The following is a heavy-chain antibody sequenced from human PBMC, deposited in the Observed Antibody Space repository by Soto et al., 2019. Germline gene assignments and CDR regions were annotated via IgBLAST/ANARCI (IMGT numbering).Heavy chain of an antibody. CDR3: ASPQTAYSSSWYAFDY. CDR1: GFTFSSYI. D-gene: IGHD6-13*01. Sequence: GGSLRLSCEASGFTFSSYIMHWVRQAPGKGLEWVAVILYDGSNKYYADSVKGRFTISRDNSKNTLYLQMNSLRAEDTAVYYCASPQTAYSSSWYAFDYWGQGTLVTVSS. V-gene: IGHV3-30-3*01. CDR2: ILYDGSNK. J-gene: IGHJ4*02.